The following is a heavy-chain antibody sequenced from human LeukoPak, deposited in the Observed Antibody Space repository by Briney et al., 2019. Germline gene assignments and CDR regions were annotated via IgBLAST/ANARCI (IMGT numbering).Heavy chain of an antibody. CDR2: INYDGNIT. D-gene: IGHD6-19*01. J-gene: IGHJ4*02. V-gene: IGHV3-74*01. CDR3: AREVPGSRYFDY. Sequence: PGGSLRLSCAASGFTFSSYWMHWVRQAPGKGLMWVSRINYDGNITTSADSVKGRFTTSRDNTKSTLFLQMNSLRDEDTAVYYCAREVPGSRYFDYWGQGTQVTASS. CDR1: GFTFSSYW.